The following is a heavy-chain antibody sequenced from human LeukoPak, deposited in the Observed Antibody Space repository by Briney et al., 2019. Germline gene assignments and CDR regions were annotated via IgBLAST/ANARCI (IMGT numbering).Heavy chain of an antibody. J-gene: IGHJ4*02. D-gene: IGHD4-17*01. CDR2: ISGTGGTT. CDR3: AKGRGTTVTAAANY. Sequence: GGSLRLSCAASGFTFSNYSMSRVRQAPGKGLEGVSTISGTGGTTYYADSLKGRFTISRDNSKNTLFLQFNSLRAEDTAVYYCAKGRGTTVTAAANYWGQGTLVTVSS. CDR1: GFTFSNYS. V-gene: IGHV3-23*01.